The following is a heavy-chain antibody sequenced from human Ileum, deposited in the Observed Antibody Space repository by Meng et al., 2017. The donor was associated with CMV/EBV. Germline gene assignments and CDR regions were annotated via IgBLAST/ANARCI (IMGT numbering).Heavy chain of an antibody. CDR1: GFTFTRNW. J-gene: IGHJ4*02. Sequence: GGSLRLSCAVSGFTFTRNWMTWVRQAPGKGLVWVSRIISDGTGTSYADSVKGRFTISRDNAKNTLYLQMNSLRAEDTAVYYCARGGSTWVDYWGQGTLVTVSS. CDR3: ARGGSTWVDY. D-gene: IGHD6-13*01. CDR2: IISDGTGT. V-gene: IGHV3-74*01.